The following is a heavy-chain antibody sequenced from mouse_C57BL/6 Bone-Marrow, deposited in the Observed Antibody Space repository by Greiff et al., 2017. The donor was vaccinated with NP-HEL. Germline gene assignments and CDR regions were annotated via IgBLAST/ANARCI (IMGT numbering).Heavy chain of an antibody. CDR3: ARVVATEGYYFDY. D-gene: IGHD1-1*01. J-gene: IGHJ2*01. CDR1: GYTFTSYW. V-gene: IGHV1-61*01. Sequence: VQLQQPGAELVRPGSSVKLSCKASGYTFTSYWMDWVKQRPGQGLEWIGNIYPSDSETHYNQKFKDKATLTVDKYSSTAYMQLSSLTSEDSAVYYCARVVATEGYYFDYWGQGTTLTVSS. CDR2: IYPSDSET.